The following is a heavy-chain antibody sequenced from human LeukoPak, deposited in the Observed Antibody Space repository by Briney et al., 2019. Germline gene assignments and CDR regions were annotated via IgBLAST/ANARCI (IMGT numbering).Heavy chain of an antibody. J-gene: IGHJ1*01. V-gene: IGHV3-23*01. CDR1: GFTFSNFA. Sequence: GGSLRLSCAASGFTFSNFAVNWVGQAPGKGLEWVSAITGRGDSTYYADSVRGRFTVSRDNSKNTLSLQMNSLRAEDTAIYYFARSPPATPIREYFRHWGQGNLVTVAS. CDR2: ITGRGDST. D-gene: IGHD2-2*01. CDR3: ARSPPATPIREYFRH.